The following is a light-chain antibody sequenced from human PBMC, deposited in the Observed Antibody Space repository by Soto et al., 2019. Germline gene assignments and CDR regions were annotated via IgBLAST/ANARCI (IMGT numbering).Light chain of an antibody. CDR1: QTITSNF. CDR3: QQYASSVSYT. Sequence: EIALTQSPGTLSLSPGERATLSCRASQTITSNFLAWYQQKPGLAPRLLIYGVSSRATDIPDRFSGNGSGTDFTLTISRLEPEDFAVYYCQQYASSVSYTFGQGTKLEIK. CDR2: GVS. J-gene: IGKJ2*01. V-gene: IGKV3-20*01.